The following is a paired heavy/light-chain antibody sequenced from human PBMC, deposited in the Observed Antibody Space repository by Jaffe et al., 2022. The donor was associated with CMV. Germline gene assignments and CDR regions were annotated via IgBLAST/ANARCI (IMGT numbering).Light chain of an antibody. V-gene: IGLV1-51*02. J-gene: IGLJ3*02. CDR2: END. CDR3: ATWDSSLSGGV. CDR1: SSNIGNNY. Sequence: QSVLTQPPSVSAAPGQKVTISCSGSSSNIGNNYVSWYQQFPGTVPKLLIRENDKRPSGIPDRFSGSKSGTSATLGITGLQTGDEADYYCATWDSSLSGGVFGGGTKLTVL.
Heavy chain of an antibody. CDR2: IKSKIDGGTA. J-gene: IGHJ6*02. CDR3: STDLGRWGLDV. D-gene: IGHD2-15*01. CDR1: GLSFSTAW. Sequence: VQVVESGGDLVKPGGSLRLSCAAPGLSFSTAWLTWVRQAPGKGLEWLGRIKSKIDGGTADYAAPVKGRFTISRDDSQSTLYLQMNSLKTEDTAVYYCSTDLGRWGLDVWGQGTTVIVSS. V-gene: IGHV3-15*01.